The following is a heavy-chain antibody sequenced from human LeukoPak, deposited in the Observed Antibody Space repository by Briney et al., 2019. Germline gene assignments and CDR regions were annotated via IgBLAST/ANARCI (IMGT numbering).Heavy chain of an antibody. CDR2: IYPGDSDT. V-gene: IGHV5-51*01. CDR3: ARLRESSSRYDAFDI. Sequence: GESLKISCKGSGYSFTSYWIGWVRQMPGKGLEWMGIIYPGDSDTRYSPSFQGQVTISADKSISTAYLQWSSLKASDTAMYYCARLRESSSRYDAFDIWGQGTMVTVSS. J-gene: IGHJ3*02. D-gene: IGHD6-13*01. CDR1: GYSFTSYW.